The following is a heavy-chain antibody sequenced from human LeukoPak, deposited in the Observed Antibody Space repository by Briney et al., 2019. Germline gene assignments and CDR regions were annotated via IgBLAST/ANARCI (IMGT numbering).Heavy chain of an antibody. CDR2: ISSSSSYI. CDR3: ARPLRRDGYNFVY. J-gene: IGHJ4*02. D-gene: IGHD5-24*01. V-gene: IGHV3-21*01. Sequence: GGSLRLSCAASGFTFSSYSMNWVRQAPGKGLEWVSSISSSSSYIYYADSVKGRFTISRDNAKNSLYLQMNSLRAEDTAVYYCARPLRRDGYNFVYWGQGTLVTVSS. CDR1: GFTFSSYS.